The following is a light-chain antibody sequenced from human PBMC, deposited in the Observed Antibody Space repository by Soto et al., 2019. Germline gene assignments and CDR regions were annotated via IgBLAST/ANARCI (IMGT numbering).Light chain of an antibody. V-gene: IGKV3-15*01. CDR3: QQYHNWPIT. Sequence: DIVLTQSPGTLSLSTGERATLSCRASQSVSSNLAWHQQKPGQAPRILMYDASTRATGIPARFSGSGSGTEFTLTISSLQSEDFAVYYCQQYHNWPITFGQGTRLEIK. J-gene: IGKJ5*01. CDR1: QSVSSN. CDR2: DAS.